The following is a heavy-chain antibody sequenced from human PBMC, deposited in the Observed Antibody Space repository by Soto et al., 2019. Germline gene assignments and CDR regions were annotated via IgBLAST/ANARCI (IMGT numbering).Heavy chain of an antibody. J-gene: IGHJ5*02. D-gene: IGHD2-15*01. CDR1: GGTFSSYA. CDR2: IIPIFGTA. CDR3: VYCSGGSCYSNPWFDP. V-gene: IGHV1-69*01. Sequence: QVQLVQSGAEVKKPGSSVKVSCKASGGTFSSYAISWVRQAPGQVLEWMGGIIPIFGTANYAQKFQGRVTITADESTSTAYMELSSLRSEDTAVYYCVYCSGGSCYSNPWFDPWGQGTLVTVSS.